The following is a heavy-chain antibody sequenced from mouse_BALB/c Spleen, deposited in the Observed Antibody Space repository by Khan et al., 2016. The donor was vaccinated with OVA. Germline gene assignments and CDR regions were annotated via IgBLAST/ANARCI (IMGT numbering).Heavy chain of an antibody. V-gene: IGHV1-63*01. CDR2: IYPGSGNT. Sequence: LVESGAELVRPGTSVNISCKASGDAFTNYWLGWVKQRPGHGLEWIGDIYPGSGNTYYNEKLKGKVTLTADKSSSTAYLQLINLTSEDSAVYFCARWGMDSWGQGTSVTVSS. CDR3: ARWGMDS. J-gene: IGHJ4*01. CDR1: GDAFTNYW.